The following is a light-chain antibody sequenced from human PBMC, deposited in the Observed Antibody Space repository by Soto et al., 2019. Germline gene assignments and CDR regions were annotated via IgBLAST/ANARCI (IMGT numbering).Light chain of an antibody. V-gene: IGKV3-15*01. CDR1: QSVSSSN. CDR2: GAS. Sequence: EIVLTQSPGTLSLSPGERVTLSCRARQSVSSSNLAWYQQKLGQAPRLLIYGASTRATGIPARFSGSGSGTEFTLTISSLQSEDFAVYYCQQYNNWPPWTFGQGTRLEIK. CDR3: QQYNNWPPWT. J-gene: IGKJ5*01.